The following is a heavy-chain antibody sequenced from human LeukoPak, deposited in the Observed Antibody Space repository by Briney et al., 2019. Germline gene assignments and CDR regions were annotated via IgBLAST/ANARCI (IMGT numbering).Heavy chain of an antibody. CDR3: ATLTTVVTAYYFDY. CDR1: GGSISSSTYY. Sequence: SETLSLTCTVSGGSISSSTYYWGWIRQPPGKGLEWIGSIYYSGSTYYNPSLKSRVTISVDTSKSQFSLKLTSVTAADTAVYYCATLTTVVTAYYFDYWGQGTLVTVSS. V-gene: IGHV4-39*07. CDR2: IYYSGST. D-gene: IGHD4-23*01. J-gene: IGHJ4*02.